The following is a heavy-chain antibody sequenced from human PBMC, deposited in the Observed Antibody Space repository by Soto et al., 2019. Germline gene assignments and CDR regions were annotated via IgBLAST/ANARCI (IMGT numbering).Heavy chain of an antibody. CDR3: EKDTWHGDYAVNY. CDR1: GFTFSSYA. V-gene: IGHV3-23*01. CDR2: ISGSGGST. Sequence: GGSLRLSCAASGFTFSSYAMSWVRQAPGKGLEWVSAISGSGGSTYYADSVKGRFTISRDNSKNTLYLQMNSLRAEDTAVYYWEKDTWHGDYAVNYWGQGTLVTVSS. J-gene: IGHJ4*02. D-gene: IGHD4-17*01.